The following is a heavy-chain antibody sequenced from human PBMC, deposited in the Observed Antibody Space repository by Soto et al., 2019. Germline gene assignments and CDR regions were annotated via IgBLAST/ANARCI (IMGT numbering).Heavy chain of an antibody. J-gene: IGHJ6*02. V-gene: IGHV3-7*03. CDR3: VRGTPTPGLDI. CDR1: GFRFSDYP. D-gene: IGHD1-1*01. CDR2: INRRGTST. Sequence: GGSLRLSCVGSGFRFSDYPLNWVRQAPGQGLEWVANINRRGTSTNYADSVRGRFSTSRDNTRNSFYLNMDSLRVGDTATYYCVRGTPTPGLDIWGRGTTVTVSS.